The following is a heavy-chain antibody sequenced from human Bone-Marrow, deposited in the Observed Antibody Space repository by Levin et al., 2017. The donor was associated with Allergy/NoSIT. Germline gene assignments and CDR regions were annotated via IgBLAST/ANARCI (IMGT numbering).Heavy chain of an antibody. J-gene: IGHJ4*02. D-gene: IGHD6-19*01. V-gene: IGHV3-23*01. CDR3: AEGAGWVAGAVALL. CDR2: ISGSGGST. Sequence: GGSLRLSCAASGFTFTSYAMNWVRQAPGKGLEWVSAISGSGGSTYYADSVKGRFTISRDNSKNTLYLQMNSLRAEDTAVYYCAEGAGWVAGAVALLWGPGTLVTVSS. CDR1: GFTFTSYA.